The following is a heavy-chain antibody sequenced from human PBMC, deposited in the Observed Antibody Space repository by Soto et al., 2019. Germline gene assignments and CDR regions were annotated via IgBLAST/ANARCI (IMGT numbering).Heavy chain of an antibody. J-gene: IGHJ6*02. CDR2: IKSKTSSNTT. Sequence: LTLTCAGSPLRFSLSWLNWGRQAPAKGLEWVVLIKSKTSSNTTAYAASVKGMFIISRDDSKNTAYLQMNSLKTEDTAVYYCTRRPITIFGVAPPADVWGQGTTVTVS. CDR3: TRRPITIFGVAPPADV. V-gene: IGHV3-73*01. CDR1: PLRFSLSW. D-gene: IGHD3-3*01.